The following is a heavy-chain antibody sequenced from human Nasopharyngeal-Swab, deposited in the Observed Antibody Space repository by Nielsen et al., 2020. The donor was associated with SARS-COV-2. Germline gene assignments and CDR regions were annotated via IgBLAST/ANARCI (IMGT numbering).Heavy chain of an antibody. V-gene: IGHV1-3*01. J-gene: IGHJ5*02. CDR2: INAGNGNT. D-gene: IGHD3-3*01. Sequence: ASVKVSCKASGYTFTSYAMHWVRQAPGQRLEWMGWINAGNGNTKYSQKFQGRVTITRDTSASTAYMELSSLRSEDTAVYYCARGGGTDTIFGVVIIDSGVEFDPWGQGTLVIVSS. CDR3: ARGGGTDTIFGVVIIDSGVEFDP. CDR1: GYTFTSYA.